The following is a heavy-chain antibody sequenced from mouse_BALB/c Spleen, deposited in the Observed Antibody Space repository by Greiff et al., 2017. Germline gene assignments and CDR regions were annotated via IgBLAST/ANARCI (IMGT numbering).Heavy chain of an antibody. J-gene: IGHJ2*01. CDR2: IYPYNGGT. D-gene: IGHD2-1*01. CDR3: ARGYYGKGFDY. Sequence: VQLQQSGPELVKPGASVKISCKASGYTFTDYNMHWVKQSHGKSLEWIGYIYPYNGGTGYNQKFKSKATLTVDNSSSTAYMELRSLTSEDSAVYYCARGYYGKGFDYWGQGTTLTVSS. CDR1: GYTFTDYN. V-gene: IGHV1S29*02.